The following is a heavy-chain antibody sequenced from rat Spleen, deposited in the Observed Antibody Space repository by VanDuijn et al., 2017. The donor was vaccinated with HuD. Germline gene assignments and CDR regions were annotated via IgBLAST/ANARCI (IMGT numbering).Heavy chain of an antibody. Sequence: EVQLVESDGGLVQPGRSLKLSCAASGFTFSDYFMAWVRQVPTKGLEWVATISYDGSNTYYRDSVKGRFTISRDNAKSTLYLQMDSLRSEDTATYYCAPSSGGSFMDAWGQGASVTVSS. CDR3: APSSGGSFMDA. J-gene: IGHJ4*01. CDR2: ISYDGSNT. CDR1: GFTFSDYF. D-gene: IGHD4-3*01. V-gene: IGHV5-29*01.